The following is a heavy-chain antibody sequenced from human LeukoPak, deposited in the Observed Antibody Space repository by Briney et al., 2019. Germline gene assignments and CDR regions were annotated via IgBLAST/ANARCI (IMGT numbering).Heavy chain of an antibody. V-gene: IGHV4-4*02. CDR3: TRESGAFSPFGF. D-gene: IGHD1-26*01. Sequence: SSETLSLTCGVSGGSIITTNWWSWVRQPPGMGLEWIGKVHLNGATNYNPSLESRVSMSIDKSKNQLSLKLSSVTAADTATYYCTRESGAFSPFGFWGQGTLVTVSS. J-gene: IGHJ4*02. CDR2: VHLNGAT. CDR1: GGSIITTNW.